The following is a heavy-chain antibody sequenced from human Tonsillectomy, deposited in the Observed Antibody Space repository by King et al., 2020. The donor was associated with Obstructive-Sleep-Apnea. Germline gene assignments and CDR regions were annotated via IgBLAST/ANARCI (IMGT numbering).Heavy chain of an antibody. Sequence: QLVQSGAEVKKPGESLKISCQGSGYRFLSYWIGWVRQMPGKGLEWMGIIYLGDSDTTYSPSFQGRVTMSADKSISTAYLQWSSLKTSDTAMNYCARHPTGGFDVFVIWGQGTMVSVSS. J-gene: IGHJ3*02. CDR1: GYRFLSYW. CDR3: ARHPTGGFDVFVI. CDR2: IYLGDSDT. V-gene: IGHV5-51*01. D-gene: IGHD1-14*01.